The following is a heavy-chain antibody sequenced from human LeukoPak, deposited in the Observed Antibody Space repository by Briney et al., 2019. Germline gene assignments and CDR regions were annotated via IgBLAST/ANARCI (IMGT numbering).Heavy chain of an antibody. Sequence: SETLSLTCTVSGGSISSYYWSWIRQPPGKGLEWIGYIYYSGSTNYNPSPKSRVTISVDTSKNQFSLKLSSVTAADTAVYYCARSSGWYLDYYYMDVWGKGTTVAVSS. J-gene: IGHJ6*03. CDR3: ARSSGWYLDYYYMDV. D-gene: IGHD6-19*01. V-gene: IGHV4-59*01. CDR1: GGSISSYY. CDR2: IYYSGST.